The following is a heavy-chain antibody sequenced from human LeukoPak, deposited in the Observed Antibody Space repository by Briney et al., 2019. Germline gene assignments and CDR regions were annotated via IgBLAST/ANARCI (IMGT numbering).Heavy chain of an antibody. Sequence: NPGGSLRLSCVASGFTFSDYNMNWVRQAPGRGLEWVSFIDITSNFIRYADSVKGRFTVSRDNARNSLYLEMSSLRAEDTAVYYCARDQGISIRSYDYWGQGTLVTVSS. CDR3: ARDQGISIRSYDY. V-gene: IGHV3-21*01. D-gene: IGHD1-14*01. J-gene: IGHJ4*02. CDR1: GFTFSDYN. CDR2: IDITSNFI.